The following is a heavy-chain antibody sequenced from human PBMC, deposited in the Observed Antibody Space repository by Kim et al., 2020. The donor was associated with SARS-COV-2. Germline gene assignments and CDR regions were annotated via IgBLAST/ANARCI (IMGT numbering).Heavy chain of an antibody. CDR1: GFTLSSYA. CDR2: ISGSGVST. D-gene: IGHD3-3*01. J-gene: IGHJ4*02. Sequence: GGSLRLSCAASGFTLSSYAMSWVRQAPGKGLEWVSAISGSGVSTYYADSVKGRFTISRDNSKNTLYLQMNGLRAEDTAVYYWAKDDSYYEFWSGYYHRQLDYWGQGTLVTVSS. V-gene: IGHV3-23*01. CDR3: AKDDSYYEFWSGYYHRQLDY.